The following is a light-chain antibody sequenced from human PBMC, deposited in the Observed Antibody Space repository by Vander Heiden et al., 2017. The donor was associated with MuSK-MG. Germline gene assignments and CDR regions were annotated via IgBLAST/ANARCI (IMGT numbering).Light chain of an antibody. CDR1: QSVSSY. Sequence: EIVLTQSPATLSLSPGERATLSCRASQSVSSYLAWYQQKPGQAPRLLIYDASNRANGIPDRFSGSGSGTDFTLTSSSLEPEDFAVYYWQQRSNWKTFGQGTKVEIK. CDR3: QQRSNWKT. CDR2: DAS. J-gene: IGKJ1*01. V-gene: IGKV3-11*01.